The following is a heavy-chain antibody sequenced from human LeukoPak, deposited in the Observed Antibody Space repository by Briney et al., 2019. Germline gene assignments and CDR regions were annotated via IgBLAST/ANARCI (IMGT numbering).Heavy chain of an antibody. J-gene: IGHJ4*02. Sequence: GASVKVSCKASGYTFTNYDINWVRQATGQGLEWMGWMNPNSGNTGYARKFQGRVTMTRNTPISTAYTELSSLRSEDTAVYYCAREGDNTNFDYWGQGTLVTVSS. CDR3: AREGDNTNFDY. CDR1: GYTFTNYD. D-gene: IGHD1-1*01. V-gene: IGHV1-8*01. CDR2: MNPNSGNT.